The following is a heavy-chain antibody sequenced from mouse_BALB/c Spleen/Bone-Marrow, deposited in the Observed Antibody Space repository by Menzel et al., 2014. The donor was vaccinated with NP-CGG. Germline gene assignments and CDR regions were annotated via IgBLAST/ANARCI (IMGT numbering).Heavy chain of an antibody. CDR2: INPDSSTI. D-gene: IGHD1-1*01. V-gene: IGHV4-1*02. J-gene: IGHJ2*01. CDR1: GFDFSRYW. CDR3: ARQGYFGSSDY. Sequence: EAQVVESGGGLVQPGGSLKLSCAASGFDFSRYWMSWVRQAPGKGLEWIGEINPDSSTINYTPSLKDKFIISRDNAKNTLSLQMSKVRSENAALYYCARQGYFGSSDYWGQGTTLTVSS.